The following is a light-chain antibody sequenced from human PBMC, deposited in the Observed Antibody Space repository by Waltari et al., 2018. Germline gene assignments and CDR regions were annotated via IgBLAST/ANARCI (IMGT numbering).Light chain of an antibody. Sequence: EIVLTQSPATLSLSAGERATLSCRASQSVSSYLAWYQQKPGQAPRLLIYDASNRATGIPARFSGSGSGTDFTLTISSLEPEDFAVYYWQQRSNWPPGLTFGGGTKVEIK. CDR2: DAS. CDR1: QSVSSY. CDR3: QQRSNWPPGLT. J-gene: IGKJ4*01. V-gene: IGKV3-11*01.